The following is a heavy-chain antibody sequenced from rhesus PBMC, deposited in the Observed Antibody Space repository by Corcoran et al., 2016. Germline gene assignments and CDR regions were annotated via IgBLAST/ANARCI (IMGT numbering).Heavy chain of an antibody. CDR3: ATGIGFSYCNF. CDR2: NNGNPGGS. CDR1: GASVNAFW. J-gene: IGHJ4*01. Sequence: QVRLQESGPGLVKPSETLSLTCDVSGASVNAFWWTWIRQVPGKGLEWIGENNGNPGGSSYSPSLNSRVTISKDASKSQFSLTLRSVTAADTAVYYCATGIGFSYCNFWGQGVQVTVSS. V-gene: IGHV4-80*01. D-gene: IGHD5-36*01.